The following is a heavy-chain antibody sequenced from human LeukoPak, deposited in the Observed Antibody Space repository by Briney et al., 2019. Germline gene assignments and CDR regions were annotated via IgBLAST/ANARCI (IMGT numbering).Heavy chain of an antibody. CDR3: ARHTAGTWWFDP. Sequence: SETLSLTCTVSGGSISSSSYYWGWIRQPPGKGLEWNGSIYYSGSTYYNPSLKSRVTISVDTSKNQFSLKLSSVTAADTAVYYCARHTAGTWWFDPWGQGTLVTVSS. J-gene: IGHJ5*02. D-gene: IGHD6-13*01. V-gene: IGHV4-39*01. CDR2: IYYSGST. CDR1: GGSISSSSYY.